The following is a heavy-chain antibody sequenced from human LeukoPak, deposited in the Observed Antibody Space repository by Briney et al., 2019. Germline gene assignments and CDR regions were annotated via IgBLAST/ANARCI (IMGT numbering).Heavy chain of an antibody. J-gene: IGHJ5*02. CDR1: GFTFSSYS. D-gene: IGHD5-12*01. V-gene: IGHV3-21*01. Sequence: PGGSLRLSCAASSGFTFSSYSMNWVRQAPGKGLEWVSSITRSGTYIYYVDSVKGRFTVSRDNAKNSLYLQMNSLRAEDTAMYYCARDLRGYDSSWFDPWGQGTLVTVSS. CDR2: ITRSGTYI. CDR3: ARDLRGYDSSWFDP.